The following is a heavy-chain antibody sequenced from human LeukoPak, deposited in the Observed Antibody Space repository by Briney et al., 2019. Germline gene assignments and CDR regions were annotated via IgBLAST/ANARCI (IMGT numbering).Heavy chain of an antibody. D-gene: IGHD1-26*01. CDR1: GFIFSSYA. V-gene: IGHV3-66*01. CDR2: IYSGGST. J-gene: IGHJ4*02. Sequence: GGSLRLSCAASGFIFSSYAMSWVRQAPGKGLEWVSLIYSGGSTYYEDSVKGRFTISRDNSKNTLYLQMNNLRAEDTAVYYCARGRPVGASTVEDYWGQGTLVTVSS. CDR3: ARGRPVGASTVEDY.